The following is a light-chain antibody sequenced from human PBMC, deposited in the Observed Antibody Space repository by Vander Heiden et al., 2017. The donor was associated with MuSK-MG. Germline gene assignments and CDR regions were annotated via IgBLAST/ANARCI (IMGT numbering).Light chain of an antibody. CDR2: GTN. J-gene: IGLJ3*02. Sequence: QSLLTQPPSVSGAPGHRVTISCPRSSSNIGAGYDVHWYQQLPGTAPKLLIYGTNNRPSGVPDRFSGSKSGTSASLAITGLQDEDEADYYCQSYGSSLSGPWVFGGGTKLTVL. CDR3: QSYGSSLSGPWV. V-gene: IGLV1-40*01. CDR1: SSNIGAGYD.